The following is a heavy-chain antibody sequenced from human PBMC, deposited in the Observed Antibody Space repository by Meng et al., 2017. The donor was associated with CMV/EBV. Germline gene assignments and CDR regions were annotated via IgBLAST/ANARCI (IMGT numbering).Heavy chain of an antibody. CDR3: ARDDGSLDY. Sequence: GARVQCGGEGKKPGASVKGSCKASGYTFTGYYMHWVRQAPGQGLEWMGWINPNSGGTNYAQKFQGRVTMTRDTSISTAYMELSRLRSDDTAVYYCARDDGSLDYWGQGTLVTVSS. CDR2: INPNSGGT. D-gene: IGHD2-15*01. V-gene: IGHV1-2*02. CDR1: GYTFTGYY. J-gene: IGHJ4*02.